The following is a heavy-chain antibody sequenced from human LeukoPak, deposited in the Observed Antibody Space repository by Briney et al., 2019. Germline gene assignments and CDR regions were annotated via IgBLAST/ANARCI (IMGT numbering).Heavy chain of an antibody. CDR3: ARVYSSGWELIPRFDP. V-gene: IGHV4-59*01. D-gene: IGHD6-19*01. CDR2: IYYSGST. CDR1: GGSISSYY. Sequence: PSETLSLTCTVSGGSISSYYWSWIRQPPGKGLEWIGYIYYSGSTNYNPSLKRRVTISVDTSKNQFSLKLSSVTAADTAVYYCARVYSSGWELIPRFDPWGQGTLVTVSS. J-gene: IGHJ5*02.